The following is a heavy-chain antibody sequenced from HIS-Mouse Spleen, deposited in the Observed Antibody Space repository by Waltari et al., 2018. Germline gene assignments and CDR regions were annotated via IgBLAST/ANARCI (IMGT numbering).Heavy chain of an antibody. V-gene: IGHV1-69*01. J-gene: IGHJ3*02. Sequence: NYAQKFQGRVTITADESTSTAYMELSSLRSEDTAVYYCARESGRYDAFDIWGQGTMVTVSS. D-gene: IGHD1-26*01. CDR3: ARESGRYDAFDI.